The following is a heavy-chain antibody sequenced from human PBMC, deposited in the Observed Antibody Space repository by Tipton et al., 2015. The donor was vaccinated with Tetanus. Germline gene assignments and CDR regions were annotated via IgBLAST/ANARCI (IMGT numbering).Heavy chain of an antibody. D-gene: IGHD3-22*01. CDR2: IYYSGST. J-gene: IGHJ4*02. CDR3: ASLVYSSGYPSSGSYYFDY. CDR1: GGSISSSSYY. Sequence: TLSLTCTVSGGSISSSSYYWGWIRQPPGKGLEWIGSIYYSGSTYYNPSLKSRVTISVDTPKNQFSLKLSSVTAADTAVYYCASLVYSSGYPSSGSYYFDYWGQGTLVTVSS. V-gene: IGHV4-39*01.